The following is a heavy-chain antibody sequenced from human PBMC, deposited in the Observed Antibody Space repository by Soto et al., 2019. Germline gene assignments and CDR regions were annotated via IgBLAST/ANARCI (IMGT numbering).Heavy chain of an antibody. CDR1: GYAFTGYY. D-gene: IGHD3-16*01. V-gene: IGHV1-2*04. CDR3: AREVPLGSNDAFDI. CDR2: INPNSGGT. Sequence: GASVKVSWKASGYAFTGYYMHWVRKAPGQGLEWMGWINPNSGGTNYAQKFQGWVTMTRDTSISTAYMELSRLRSDDTAVYYCAREVPLGSNDAFDIWGQGTMVTVSS. J-gene: IGHJ3*02.